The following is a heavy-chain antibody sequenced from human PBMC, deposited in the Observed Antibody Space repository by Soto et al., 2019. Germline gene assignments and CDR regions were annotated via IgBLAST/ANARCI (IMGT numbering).Heavy chain of an antibody. D-gene: IGHD6-19*01. CDR2: ITTSGGNT. Sequence: GSLRLACASSVFTFSSYAMSWVRQSPGKGLEWVSGITTSGGNTYYADSVKGRFTISRDNSKNTLFLQMNSLRAGDTAVYYCAKRIKVAGLENLGQGTLGIVSS. J-gene: IGHJ4*02. CDR3: AKRIKVAGLEN. CDR1: VFTFSSYA. V-gene: IGHV3-23*01.